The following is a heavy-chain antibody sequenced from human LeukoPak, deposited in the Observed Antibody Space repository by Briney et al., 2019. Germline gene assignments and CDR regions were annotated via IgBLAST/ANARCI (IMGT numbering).Heavy chain of an antibody. J-gene: IGHJ4*02. D-gene: IGHD3-10*01. Sequence: PGGSLRLSCAASGFTSDNYAMHWVRQAPGKGLEWVSGISWNSGSIAYVDSVKGRFTISRDNAKNPLYLQMNSLRPEDTALCYCAKDESPSGSYYGSGFDYWGQGTLVTVSS. V-gene: IGHV3-9*02. CDR3: AKDESPSGSYYGSGFDY. CDR2: ISWNSGSI. CDR1: GFTSDNYA.